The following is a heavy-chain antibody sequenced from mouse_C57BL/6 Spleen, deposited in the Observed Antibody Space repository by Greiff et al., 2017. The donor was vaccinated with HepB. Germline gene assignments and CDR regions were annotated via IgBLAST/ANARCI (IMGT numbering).Heavy chain of an antibody. D-gene: IGHD1-1*02. CDR2: ISDGGSYT. CDR1: GFTFSSYA. J-gene: IGHJ3*01. CDR3: ARDRVGAY. Sequence: EVKLVESGGGLVKPGGSLKLSCAASGFTFSSYAMSWVRQTPEKRLEWVATISDGGSYTYYPDNVKGRFTISRDNAKNNLYLQMSHLKSEDTAMYYCARDRVGAYWGQGTLVTVSA. V-gene: IGHV5-4*01.